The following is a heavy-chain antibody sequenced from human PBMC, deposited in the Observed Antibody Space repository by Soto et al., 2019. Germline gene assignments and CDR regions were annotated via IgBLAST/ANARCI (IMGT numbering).Heavy chain of an antibody. CDR1: GFTFDDYA. Sequence: GGSLRLSCAASGFTFDDYAMHWVRQAPGKGLEWVSGISWNSGSIGYADSVKGRFTISRDNAKNSLYLQMNSLRAEDTALYYCAKVGSGSYYYFHYWGQGTLITVS. CDR3: AKVGSGSYYYFHY. J-gene: IGHJ4*02. V-gene: IGHV3-9*01. D-gene: IGHD3-10*01. CDR2: ISWNSGSI.